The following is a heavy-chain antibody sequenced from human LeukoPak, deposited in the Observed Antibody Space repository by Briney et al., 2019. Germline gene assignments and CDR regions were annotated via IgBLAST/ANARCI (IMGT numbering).Heavy chain of an antibody. V-gene: IGHV3-21*01. Sequence: GGPLRLSRAASGFTFSSYSMNWVRQAPGKGLEWVSSISSSSSYIYYADSVKGRFTISRDNAKNSLYLQMNSLRAEDTAVYYCAREGGYYDSSGYGAFGYWGQGTLVTVSS. CDR2: ISSSSSYI. D-gene: IGHD3-22*01. CDR1: GFTFSSYS. CDR3: AREGGYYDSSGYGAFGY. J-gene: IGHJ4*02.